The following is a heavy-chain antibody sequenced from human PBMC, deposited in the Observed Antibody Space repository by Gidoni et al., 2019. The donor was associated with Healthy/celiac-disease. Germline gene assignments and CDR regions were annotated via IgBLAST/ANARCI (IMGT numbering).Heavy chain of an antibody. CDR2: ISWNSGSI. CDR3: AKDRRGGYDP. Sequence: DVQPVEPGGGLVLPGRSLRLSCAASRLTFDDYAMHWVRQAPGQGLEWVSGISWNSGSIGYADSVKGRFTISRDNAKNSLYLQMNSLRAEDTALYYCAKDRRGGYDPWGQGTLVTVSS. V-gene: IGHV3-9*01. CDR1: RLTFDDYA. J-gene: IGHJ5*02. D-gene: IGHD2-15*01.